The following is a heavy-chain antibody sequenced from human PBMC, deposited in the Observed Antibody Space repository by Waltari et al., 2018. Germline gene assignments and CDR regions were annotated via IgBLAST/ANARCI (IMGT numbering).Heavy chain of an antibody. CDR2: INHSGST. D-gene: IGHD3-10*01. J-gene: IGHJ6*03. CDR1: GGSFSGYY. V-gene: IGHV4-34*01. CDR3: ARARGVRYYYYMDV. Sequence: QVQLQQWGAGLLKPSETLSLTCAVYGGSFSGYYWSWIRQPPGKGLEWIGEINHSGSTNYNPSLKGRVTISVDTSKNQFSLKLSSVTAADTAVYYCARARGVRYYYYMDVWGKGTTVTVSS.